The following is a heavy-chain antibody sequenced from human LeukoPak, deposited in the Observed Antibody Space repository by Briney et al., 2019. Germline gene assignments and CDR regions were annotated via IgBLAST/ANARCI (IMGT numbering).Heavy chain of an antibody. D-gene: IGHD6-13*01. CDR1: GFTFSSNA. CDR2: ISGSGGST. J-gene: IGHJ6*02. V-gene: IGHV3-23*01. CDR3: AKDWHSSSWGDYYYYGMDV. Sequence: GGSLRLSCAASGFTFSSNAMTWVRQAPGKGLEWVSFISGSGGSTYYADSVKGRFTISRDNSKNTLYLRMISLTAADTAVYYCAKDWHSSSWGDYYYYGMDVWGQGITVTVSS.